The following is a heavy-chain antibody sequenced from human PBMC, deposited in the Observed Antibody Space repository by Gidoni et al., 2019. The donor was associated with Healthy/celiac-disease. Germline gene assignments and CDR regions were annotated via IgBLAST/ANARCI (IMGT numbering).Heavy chain of an antibody. V-gene: IGHV3-53*01. CDR2: IYSGGST. CDR3: ARAPVSYYYYYMDV. J-gene: IGHJ6*03. CDR1: GFTVSSHY. Sequence: EVQLVESGGGLIQPGGSLRLSCAASGFTVSSHYMSWVRQAPGKGLEWVSVIYSGGSTYYADSVKGRFTISRDNSKNTLYLQMNSLRAEDTAVYYCARAPVSYYYYYMDVWGKRDHGHRLL.